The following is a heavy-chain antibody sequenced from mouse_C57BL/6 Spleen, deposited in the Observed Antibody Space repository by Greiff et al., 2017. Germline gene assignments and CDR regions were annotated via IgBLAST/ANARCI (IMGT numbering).Heavy chain of an antibody. CDR3: ARWGYGSSYGYFDV. D-gene: IGHD1-1*01. J-gene: IGHJ1*03. CDR2: INPSTGGT. V-gene: IGHV1-42*01. Sequence: EVMLVESGPELVKPGASVKISCKASGYSFTGYYMNWVKQSPEKSLEWIGEINPSTGGTTYNQKFKAKATLTVDKSSSTAYMQLKSLTSEDSAVYYCARWGYGSSYGYFDVWGTGTTVTVSS. CDR1: GYSFTGYY.